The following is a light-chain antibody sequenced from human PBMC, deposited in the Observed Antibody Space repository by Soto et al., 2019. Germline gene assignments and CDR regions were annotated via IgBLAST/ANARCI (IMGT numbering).Light chain of an antibody. CDR1: SSDVGGYNY. V-gene: IGLV2-14*01. CDR2: DVS. J-gene: IGLJ2*01. Sequence: QSVLTQPASVSGSPGQSITISCTGTSSDVGGYNYVSWYQQHPGKAPKLMIYDVSNRPSGVSNRFSGSKSGNTASLTISGLQAEAEADYYCSSYTSSSTLFGGGTKVTVL. CDR3: SSYTSSSTL.